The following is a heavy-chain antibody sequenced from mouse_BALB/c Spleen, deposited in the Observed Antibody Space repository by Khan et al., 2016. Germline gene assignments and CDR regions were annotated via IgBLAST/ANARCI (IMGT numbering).Heavy chain of an antibody. J-gene: IGHJ2*01. D-gene: IGHD3-3*01. CDR2: IYPSDSYT. Sequence: QVQLQQPGAELVRPGASVKLSCKASGYTFTSSWINWVKQRPGQGLEWIGHIYPSDSYTDYNQKFKDRATLTVDKSSNTAYMQLNSPTSEDSAVYYCTRGTGYFDYGGQGTTLTVSS. CDR3: TRGTGYFDY. CDR1: GYTFTSSW. V-gene: IGHV1-69*02.